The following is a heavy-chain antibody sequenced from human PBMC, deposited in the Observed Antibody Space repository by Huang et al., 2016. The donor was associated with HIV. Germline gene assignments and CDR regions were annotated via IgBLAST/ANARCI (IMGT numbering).Heavy chain of an antibody. Sequence: QVQLQESGQGLVKPSDTLSLTCIVSGDSVDSSSSCWGWVRHPQGKGLEWMGSIYSKGNTYSNKYLKSRITISVDTSKNHFSLNLKTVTAADTAVYYCSRGPSTPATELWGQGTMVTVSS. CDR3: SRGPSTPATEL. CDR2: IYSKGNT. D-gene: IGHD1-1*01. V-gene: IGHV4-39*02. J-gene: IGHJ3*01. CDR1: GDSVDSSSSC.